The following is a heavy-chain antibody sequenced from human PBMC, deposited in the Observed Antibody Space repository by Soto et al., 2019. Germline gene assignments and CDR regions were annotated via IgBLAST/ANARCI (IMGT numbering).Heavy chain of an antibody. CDR3: ARSGIAAAGTGWFDP. D-gene: IGHD6-13*01. CDR2: ISSSGSTI. Sequence: GGSLRLSCAGSGFTFSSYEMNWVRQAPGKGLEWVSYISSSGSTIYYADSVKGRFTISRGNAKNSLYLQMNSLRAEDTAVYYCARSGIAAAGTGWFDPRGQGTLVTVSS. CDR1: GFTFSSYE. J-gene: IGHJ5*02. V-gene: IGHV3-48*03.